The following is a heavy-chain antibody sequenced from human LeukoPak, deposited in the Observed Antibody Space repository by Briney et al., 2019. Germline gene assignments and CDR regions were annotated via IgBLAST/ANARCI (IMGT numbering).Heavy chain of an antibody. V-gene: IGHV4-30-4*01. J-gene: IGHJ3*02. Sequence: SETLSLTCTVSGGSISSGDYYWSWIRQPPGKCLEWIGYIYYSGSTYYNPSLKSRVTISVDTSKNQFSLKLSSVTAADTAVYYCARGLHAYQLLIPFDIWGQGTMVTVSS. D-gene: IGHD2-2*01. CDR1: GGSISSGDYY. CDR2: IYYSGST. CDR3: ARGLHAYQLLIPFDI.